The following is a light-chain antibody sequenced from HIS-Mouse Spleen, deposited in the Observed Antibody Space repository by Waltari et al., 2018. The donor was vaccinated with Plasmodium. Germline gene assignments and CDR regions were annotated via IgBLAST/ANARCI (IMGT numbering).Light chain of an antibody. Sequence: QSVLTQPPSASGTPGQRVTISCSGSSSNIGSNYVYWYQQLPRPAPKLHIYRNNQRPSGVPDRFSGSKSGTSASLAISGLRSEAEADYYCAAWDDSLSGPVFGGGTKLTVL. CDR3: AAWDDSLSGPV. CDR1: SSNIGSNY. J-gene: IGLJ3*02. CDR2: RNN. V-gene: IGLV1-47*01.